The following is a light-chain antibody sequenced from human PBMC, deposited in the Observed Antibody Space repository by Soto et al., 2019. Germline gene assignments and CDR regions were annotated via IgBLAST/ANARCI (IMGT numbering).Light chain of an antibody. CDR2: AAS. CDR3: QQYSSSPGT. V-gene: IGKV1-8*01. Sequence: AIRMTQSPSSFSASTGDRATITCRASQGISSYLAWYQQKPGKAPTLLIYAASTMQTGVPSRFSGSGSGTDFTLTISCLQSEDFATYYCQQYSSSPGTFGQGTKLEIK. CDR1: QGISSY. J-gene: IGKJ2*01.